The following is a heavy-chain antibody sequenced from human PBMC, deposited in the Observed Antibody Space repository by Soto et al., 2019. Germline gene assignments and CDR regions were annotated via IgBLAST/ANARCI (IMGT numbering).Heavy chain of an antibody. CDR3: AKDRNYDFWSGLDY. CDR1: GFTFSSYG. V-gene: IGHV3-30*18. Sequence: GGSLRLSCAASGFTFSSYGMHWVRQAPGKGLEWVAVITYDGSNKYYADSVKGRFTISRDNSKNTLYLQMNSLRAEDTAVYYCAKDRNYDFWSGLDYWGQGTLVTVSS. J-gene: IGHJ4*02. D-gene: IGHD3-3*01. CDR2: ITYDGSNK.